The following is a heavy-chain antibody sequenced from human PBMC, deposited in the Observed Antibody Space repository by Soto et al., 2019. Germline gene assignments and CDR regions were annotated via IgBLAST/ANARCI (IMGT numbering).Heavy chain of an antibody. J-gene: IGHJ6*03. CDR1: GGSISSYY. CDR2: IYYSGST. CDR3: ARGLRDRYYYYYYMDV. Sequence: SETLSLTCTVSGGSISSYYWSWIRQPPGKGLEWIGYIYYSGSTNYNPSLKSRVTISVDTSKNQFSLKLSSVTAADTAVYYCARGLRDRYYYYYYMDVWGKGTTVTVSS. V-gene: IGHV4-59*01.